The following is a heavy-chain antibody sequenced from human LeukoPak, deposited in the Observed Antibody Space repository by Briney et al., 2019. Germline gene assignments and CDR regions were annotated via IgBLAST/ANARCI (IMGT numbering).Heavy chain of an antibody. CDR3: ARGSNYVLDY. Sequence: RRASVKVSCKASGGTFSSYAISWVRQAPGQGLEWMGGIIPIFGTANYAQKFQGRVTITTDESTSTAYMELSSLRSEDTAVCYCARGSNYVLDYWGQGTLVTVSS. J-gene: IGHJ4*02. V-gene: IGHV1-69*05. CDR1: GGTFSSYA. CDR2: IIPIFGTA. D-gene: IGHD4-11*01.